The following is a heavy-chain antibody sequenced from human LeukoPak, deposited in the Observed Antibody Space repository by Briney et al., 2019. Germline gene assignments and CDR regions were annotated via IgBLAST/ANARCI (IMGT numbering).Heavy chain of an antibody. CDR1: GGSISSSSYY. D-gene: IGHD6-13*01. J-gene: IGHJ2*01. V-gene: IGHV4-39*02. CDR3: ARDGVSVSGIAVVGPKIGYFDL. CDR2: IYYSGST. Sequence: NPSETLSLTCTVSGGSISSSSYYWGWIRQPPGKGLEWIGSIYYSGSTYYNPSLKSRVTISVDTSKNQFSLKLSSVTAADTAVYYCARDGVSVSGIAVVGPKIGYFDLWGRGTLVTVSS.